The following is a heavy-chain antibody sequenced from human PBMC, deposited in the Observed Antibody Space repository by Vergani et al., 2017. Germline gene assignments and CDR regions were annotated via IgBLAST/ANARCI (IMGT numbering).Heavy chain of an antibody. Sequence: QVQLQQWGAGLLKPSETLSLTCAVYGRSFSGYYWSWIRQPPGKGLEWIGEINHSGSTNYNPSLKSRVTISVDTSKNQFSLKLSSVTAADTAVYYCARGRGDNWYFDLWGRGTLVTVSS. CDR3: ARGRGDNWYFDL. V-gene: IGHV4-34*01. CDR1: GRSFSGYY. J-gene: IGHJ2*01. CDR2: INHSGST. D-gene: IGHD3-16*01.